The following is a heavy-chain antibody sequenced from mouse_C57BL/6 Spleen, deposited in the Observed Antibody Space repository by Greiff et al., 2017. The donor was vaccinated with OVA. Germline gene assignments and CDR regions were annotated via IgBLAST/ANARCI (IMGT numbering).Heavy chain of an antibody. CDR3: ARENYYGSTYYAMDY. CDR1: GYTFTSYW. V-gene: IGHV1-61*01. CDR2: IYPSDSET. D-gene: IGHD1-1*01. Sequence: QVQLQQPGAELVRPGSSVKLSCKASGYTFTSYWMDWVKQRPGQGLEWIGTIYPSDSETHYNQKFKDKATLTVDKSSSTAYMQLSSLTSEDSAVYYCARENYYGSTYYAMDYWGQGTSVTVSS. J-gene: IGHJ4*01.